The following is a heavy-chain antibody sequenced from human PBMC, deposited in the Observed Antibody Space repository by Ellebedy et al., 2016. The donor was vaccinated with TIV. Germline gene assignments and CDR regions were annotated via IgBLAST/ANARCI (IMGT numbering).Heavy chain of an antibody. CDR2: INPNSGGT. D-gene: IGHD3-10*01. J-gene: IGHJ3*01. CDR3: ARGRYGSGSHAFDV. Sequence: ASVKVSXXASGYSFTGYYLHWVRRAPGQGLEWVGWINPNSGGTSYAQNFQGRVTMTRDTSISTAYMELSSLGSDVTAVYYCARGRYGSGSHAFDVWGQGTMVSVSS. V-gene: IGHV1-2*02. CDR1: GYSFTGYY.